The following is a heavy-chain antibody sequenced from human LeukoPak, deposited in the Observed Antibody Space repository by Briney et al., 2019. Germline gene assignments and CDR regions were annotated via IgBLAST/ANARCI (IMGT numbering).Heavy chain of an antibody. V-gene: IGHV1-24*01. J-gene: IGHJ6*02. Sequence: ASVKVSCKVSGYTLTELSMHWVRQAPGKGLEWMGGFDPEDGETIYAQKFQGRVTMTEDTSTDTAYMELRSLRSEDTAVYYCATPFYDILTGPLAGMDVWGQGTTVTVSS. D-gene: IGHD3-9*01. CDR1: GYTLTELS. CDR2: FDPEDGET. CDR3: ATPFYDILTGPLAGMDV.